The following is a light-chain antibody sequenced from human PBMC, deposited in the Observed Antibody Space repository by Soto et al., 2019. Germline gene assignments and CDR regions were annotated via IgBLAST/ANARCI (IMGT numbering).Light chain of an antibody. CDR2: DVS. Sequence: QSALTQPRSVCGSPGQSVTISCTGTSSDVGGYNYVSWYQQHPGKAPKVMIYDVSERPSGVPDRFSGSKSGNTASLTISGLQAEDEADYYCCSYAGSPRYVFGTGTKVTVL. CDR3: CSYAGSPRYV. CDR1: SSDVGGYNY. V-gene: IGLV2-11*01. J-gene: IGLJ1*01.